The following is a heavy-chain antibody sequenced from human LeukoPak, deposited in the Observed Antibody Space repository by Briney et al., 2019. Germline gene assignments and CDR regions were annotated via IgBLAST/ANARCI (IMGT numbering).Heavy chain of an antibody. V-gene: IGHV4-61*02. D-gene: IGHD3-3*01. CDR2: IYTSGST. Sequence: SETLSLTCTVSGGSISSGSYYWRWLRQPAGTGLEWIGRIYTSGSTNYNPSLKSRVTISVDTAKNQFSLKLGSVTAADTAVYYCAREHYAYYDFWSGYNNWFDPWGQGTLVTVSS. CDR3: AREHYAYYDFWSGYNNWFDP. J-gene: IGHJ5*02. CDR1: GGSISSGSYY.